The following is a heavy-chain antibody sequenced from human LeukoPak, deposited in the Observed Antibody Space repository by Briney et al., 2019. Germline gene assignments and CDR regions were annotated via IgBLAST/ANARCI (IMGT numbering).Heavy chain of an antibody. Sequence: GGSLRLSCAASGFTFSNAWMNWVRQAPGKGLEWVGRIKSKTDGGTTDYAAPVKGRFTISRDDSKNTLYLQMNSLKTEDTAVYYCTPYYDIMTGFDYWGQGTLVTVSS. V-gene: IGHV3-15*07. CDR3: TPYYDIMTGFDY. D-gene: IGHD3-9*01. CDR2: IKSKTDGGTT. J-gene: IGHJ4*02. CDR1: GFTFSNAW.